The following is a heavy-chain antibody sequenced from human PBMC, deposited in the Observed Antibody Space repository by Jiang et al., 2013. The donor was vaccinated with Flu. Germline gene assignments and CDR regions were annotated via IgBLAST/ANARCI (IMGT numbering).Heavy chain of an antibody. CDR3: ARGLFWVGTAAGTSYFDY. D-gene: IGHD6-13*01. J-gene: IGHJ4*02. V-gene: IGHV4-4*02. CDR1: GGSISSSNW. Sequence: GSGLVKPSGTLSLTCAVSGGSISSSNWWSWVRQPPGKGLEWIGEIYRSGSTNYNPSLKSRVTISVDKSKNQFSLKLSSVTAADTAVYYCARGLFWVGTAAGTSYFDYWGQGTLVTVSS. CDR2: IYRSGST.